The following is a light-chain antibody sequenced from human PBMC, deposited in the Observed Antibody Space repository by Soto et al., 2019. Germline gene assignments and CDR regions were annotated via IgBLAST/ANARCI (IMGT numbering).Light chain of an antibody. CDR2: GAS. CDR1: QSVSSSH. V-gene: IGKV3-20*01. CDR3: KQYGSSPPIT. J-gene: IGKJ5*01. Sequence: EIVLTQSAGTLSLSPGERDTLXCRASQSVSSSHVAWYQQKPGKAPRLLXXGASSRATGIQERLSGSGSGKDFTLNISRLEPEDFAVYYCKQYGSSPPITFGQGTRLEIK.